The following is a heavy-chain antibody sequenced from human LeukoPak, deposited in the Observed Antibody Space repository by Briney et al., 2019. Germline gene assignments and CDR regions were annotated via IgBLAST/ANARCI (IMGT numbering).Heavy chain of an antibody. CDR3: ARSHHDYGDYETFDY. D-gene: IGHD4-17*01. CDR2: INHSGST. J-gene: IGHJ4*02. V-gene: IGHV4-34*01. CDR1: GGSFSGYY. Sequence: SETLSLTCAVYGGSFSGYYWSWIRQPPGKGLEWIGEINHSGSTNYNPSLKSRVTISVGTSKNQFSLKLSSVTAADTAVYYCARSHHDYGDYETFDYWGQGTLVTVSS.